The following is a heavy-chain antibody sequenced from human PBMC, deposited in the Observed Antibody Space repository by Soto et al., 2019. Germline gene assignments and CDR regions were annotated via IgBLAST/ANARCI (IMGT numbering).Heavy chain of an antibody. CDR2: IYWDDDR. CDR1: AFSLSTSGVG. D-gene: IGHD4-17*01. Sequence: QITLKESGPTLVKPTQTLTLTCTFSAFSLSTSGVGVGWIRQPPGKALEWLALIYWDDDRRYSPSLKSRLTITKDTSKNQVVLTMTNMDPVDTATYYCAHRQRTVYFDYWGQGTLVTVSS. CDR3: AHRQRTVYFDY. J-gene: IGHJ4*02. V-gene: IGHV2-5*02.